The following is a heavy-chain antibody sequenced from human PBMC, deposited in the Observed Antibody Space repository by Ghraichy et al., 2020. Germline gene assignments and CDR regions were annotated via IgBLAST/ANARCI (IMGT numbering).Heavy chain of an antibody. V-gene: IGHV4-30-2*01. CDR3: ARGYYDILTYLLGPMDV. Sequence: SETLSLTCAVSGGSISSGGYSWSWIRQPPGKGLEWIGYIYHSGSTYYNPSLKSRVTISVDRSKNQFSLKLSSVTAADTAVYYCARGYYDILTYLLGPMDVWGQGTTVTVSS. D-gene: IGHD3-9*01. J-gene: IGHJ6*02. CDR1: GGSISSGGYS. CDR2: IYHSGST.